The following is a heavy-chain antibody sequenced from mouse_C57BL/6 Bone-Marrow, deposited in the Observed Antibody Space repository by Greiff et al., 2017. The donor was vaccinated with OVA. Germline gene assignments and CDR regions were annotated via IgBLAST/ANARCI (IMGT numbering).Heavy chain of an antibody. D-gene: IGHD2-2*01. CDR2: ISYDGSN. CDR3: ARGGLPYYFDY. V-gene: IGHV3-6*01. Sequence: EVQLQESGPGLVKPSQSLSLTCSVTGYSITSGYYWNWIRQFPGNKLEWMGYISYDGSNNYNPSLKNRISITRDTSKNQFFLKLNSVTTEDTATYYCARGGLPYYFDYWGQGTTLTVSS. CDR1: GYSITSGYY. J-gene: IGHJ2*01.